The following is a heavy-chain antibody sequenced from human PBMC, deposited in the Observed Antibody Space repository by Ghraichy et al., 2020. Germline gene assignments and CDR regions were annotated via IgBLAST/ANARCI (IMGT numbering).Heavy chain of an antibody. D-gene: IGHD3-9*01. V-gene: IGHV3-11*06. Sequence: GGSLRLSCAASGFTFSDYYMSWIRQAPGKGLEWVSYISSSSSYTNYADSVKGRFTISRDNAKNSLYLQMNSLRAEDTAVYYCARDRMDHYDILTGYYPFDYWGQGTLVTVSS. CDR2: ISSSSSYT. J-gene: IGHJ4*02. CDR1: GFTFSDYY. CDR3: ARDRMDHYDILTGYYPFDY.